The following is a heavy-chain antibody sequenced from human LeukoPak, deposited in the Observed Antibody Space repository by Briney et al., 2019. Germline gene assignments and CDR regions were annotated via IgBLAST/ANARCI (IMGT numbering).Heavy chain of an antibody. CDR3: ARGSRYSGSLY. CDR1: GGSFSGYY. V-gene: IGHV4-34*01. J-gene: IGHJ4*02. D-gene: IGHD1-26*01. CDR2: INHSGST. Sequence: KPSETLSLTCAVYGGSFSGYYWSWIRQPPVKGLEWIGEINHSGSTNYNPSLKSRVTISVDTSKNQFSLKLSSVTAADTAVYYCARGSRYSGSLYWGQGTLVTVSS.